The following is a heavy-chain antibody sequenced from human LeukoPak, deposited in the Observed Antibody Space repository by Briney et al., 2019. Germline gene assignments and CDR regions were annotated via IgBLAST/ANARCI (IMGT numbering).Heavy chain of an antibody. CDR1: GFTFSSYW. CDR2: IKSDGSST. Sequence: SGGSLRLSCAASGFTFSSYWMHWVRQAPGKGLVWVSGIKSDGSSTNYADSVKGRFTISRDNAKNTLYLQMNSLRAEDTAVYYCARSSGDDYGDNSFDYWGQGTLVTVSS. CDR3: ARSSGDDYGDNSFDY. J-gene: IGHJ4*02. D-gene: IGHD4-17*01. V-gene: IGHV3-74*01.